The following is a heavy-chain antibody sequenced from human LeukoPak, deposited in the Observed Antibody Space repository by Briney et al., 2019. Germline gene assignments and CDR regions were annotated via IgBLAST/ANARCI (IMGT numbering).Heavy chain of an antibody. CDR3: ARLPAIFSYYFDY. V-gene: IGHV5-51*01. D-gene: IGHD2-2*01. J-gene: IGHJ4*02. CDR2: IYPGDSDT. CDR1: GYSFTTYW. Sequence: GESLKISCKASGYSFTTYWIGWVRQMPGEGLEWMGIIYPGDSDTRYSPSFQGQVTISADKSVSTAYLQWSSLRASDTAMYYCARLPAIFSYYFDYWGQGTLVTVSS.